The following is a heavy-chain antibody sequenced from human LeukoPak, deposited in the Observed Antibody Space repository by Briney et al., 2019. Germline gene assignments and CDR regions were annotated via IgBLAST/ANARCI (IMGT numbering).Heavy chain of an antibody. CDR2: ISYDGSTQ. V-gene: IGHV3-30*18. CDR3: AKGSGWYADY. Sequence: GGSLRLSCAASGFTFSSYGMHWVRQAPGKGLEWVALISYDGSTQYYGDSVRVRFTISRDNSKSRMFLQMDSLRDEYTAVYYCAKGSGWYADYWGQGTLVTVSS. D-gene: IGHD6-13*01. J-gene: IGHJ4*02. CDR1: GFTFSSYG.